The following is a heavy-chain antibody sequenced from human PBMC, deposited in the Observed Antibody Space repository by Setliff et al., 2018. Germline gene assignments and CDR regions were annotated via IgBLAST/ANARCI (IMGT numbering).Heavy chain of an antibody. D-gene: IGHD3-10*01. J-gene: IGHJ4*02. V-gene: IGHV3-23*01. CDR1: GFTFFSYT. CDR2: ITDDGDTT. CDR3: AKSSGSSSATNLEY. Sequence: LKISCTTSGFTFFSYTMNWVRQAPGKGLEWVSAITDDGDTTHYAGSVKGRFTIDRDNTNSKLYLQMNSLRVEDTALYYCAKSSGSSSATNLEYLGPGTLVTVS.